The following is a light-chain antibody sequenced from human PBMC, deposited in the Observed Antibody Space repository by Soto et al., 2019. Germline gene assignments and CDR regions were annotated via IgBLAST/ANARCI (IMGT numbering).Light chain of an antibody. CDR2: DAS. J-gene: IGKJ4*01. V-gene: IGKV3-11*01. Sequence: EIVLTQSPATLSLSPGERATLSCRASQSVSSYLAWYQQKPGQAPRLLIYDASNRATGIPARFSSSGSGTDFTLTISSLEPEDFAVYNCQQRSNWPSFGGGTKVEI. CDR3: QQRSNWPS. CDR1: QSVSSY.